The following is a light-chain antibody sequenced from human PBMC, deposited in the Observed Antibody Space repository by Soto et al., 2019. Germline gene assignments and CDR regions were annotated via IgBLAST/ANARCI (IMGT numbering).Light chain of an antibody. CDR1: QSVYTY. Sequence: EVVLTQSPATLSLSPGESATISCRTSQSVYTYLGWYQQKPGQAPRLLIYDASNRATGIPDRFSGSGSGTDFSLTISRLEPEDFAVYYCQQCSVSPRTFGQGTKLEVK. CDR3: QQCSVSPRT. J-gene: IGKJ2*01. V-gene: IGKV3-11*01. CDR2: DAS.